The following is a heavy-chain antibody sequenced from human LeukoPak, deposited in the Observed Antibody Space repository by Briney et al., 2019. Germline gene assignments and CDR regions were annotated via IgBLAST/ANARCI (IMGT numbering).Heavy chain of an antibody. D-gene: IGHD6-25*01. Sequence: GGSLRLSCVASGFIFNDYEMNWVRQAPGKGLEWVAYISGSGLSIYYADSVKGRFTISRDNAKNSLYLQMNSLRAEDTAVYYCARETGIAETTEYDYWGQGTLVTVSS. CDR1: GFIFNDYE. CDR3: ARETGIAETTEYDY. J-gene: IGHJ4*02. CDR2: ISGSGLSI. V-gene: IGHV3-48*01.